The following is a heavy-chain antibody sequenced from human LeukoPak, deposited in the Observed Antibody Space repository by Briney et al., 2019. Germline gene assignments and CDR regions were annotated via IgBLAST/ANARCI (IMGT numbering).Heavy chain of an antibody. V-gene: IGHV3-21*01. J-gene: IGHJ6*02. CDR2: ISSSSSYI. Sequence: PGGSLRLSCGASELAFKNVWMSWVRQAPGKGLEWVSSISSSSSYIYYADSVKGRFTISRDNAKNSLYLQMNSLRAEDTAVYCCARETGYCSGGSCYRYYGMDVWGQGTTVTVSS. CDR3: ARETGYCSGGSCYRYYGMDV. D-gene: IGHD2-15*01. CDR1: ELAFKNVW.